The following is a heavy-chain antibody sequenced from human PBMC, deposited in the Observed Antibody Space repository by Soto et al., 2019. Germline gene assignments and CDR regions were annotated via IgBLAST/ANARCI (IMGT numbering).Heavy chain of an antibody. J-gene: IGHJ6*02. Sequence: PGGSLRLSCAASGFTFDAYTMHWVRQAPGKGLEWVSLITCDGSSTYYADSVKGRFTISRDNSKNTLYLQMNSLRAEDTAVYYCAKDNAQTNSYAIYYYYYGMDVWGQGTTVTVSS. V-gene: IGHV3-43*01. CDR3: AKDNAQTNSYAIYYYYYGMDV. D-gene: IGHD5-18*01. CDR1: GFTFDAYT. CDR2: ITCDGSST.